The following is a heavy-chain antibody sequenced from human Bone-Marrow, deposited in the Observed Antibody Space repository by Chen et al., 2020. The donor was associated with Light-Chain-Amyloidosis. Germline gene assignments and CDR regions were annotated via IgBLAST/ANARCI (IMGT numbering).Heavy chain of an antibody. Sequence: EVQLEQSGPEVKKPGESLKISCKGSGYTFPNDWIGWVRQMPGKGLEWMGVIYPDDSDARYSPSFEGQVTISADKSITTAYLQWRSLKASDTAMYYCARRRDGYNFDYWGQGTLVTVSS. V-gene: IGHV5-51*01. D-gene: IGHD5-12*01. J-gene: IGHJ4*02. CDR2: IYPDDSDA. CDR3: ARRRDGYNFDY. CDR1: GYTFPNDW.